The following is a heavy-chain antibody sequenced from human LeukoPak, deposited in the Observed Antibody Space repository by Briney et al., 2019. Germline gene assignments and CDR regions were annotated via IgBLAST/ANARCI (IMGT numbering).Heavy chain of an antibody. V-gene: IGHV4-39*01. J-gene: IGHJ4*02. Sequence: PSETLSLTCTVSGGSICIGSYYWGWIRQPPGKGLEWIGSIDYSGTTYYNPSLKSRVTISVDTSKNQFSLKLSSVTAADTALYYCARRGQAAGSKGAFDYWGQGTLVTVSS. CDR2: IDYSGTT. D-gene: IGHD6-13*01. CDR3: ARRGQAAGSKGAFDY. CDR1: GGSICIGSYY.